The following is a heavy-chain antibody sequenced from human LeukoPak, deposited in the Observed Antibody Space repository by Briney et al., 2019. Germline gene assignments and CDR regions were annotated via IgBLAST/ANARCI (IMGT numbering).Heavy chain of an antibody. D-gene: IGHD3-22*01. CDR1: GFTFSSYA. V-gene: IGHV3-23*01. CDR2: ISGSGGST. Sequence: GGSLRLSCAASGFTFSSYAMSWVRQAPGKGLEWVSAISGSGGSTYYADSVKGRFTISRDNSKNTLYLQMNSLRAEDTAVYYCAKDYDSSGYLYNWLDPWGQGTLVTVSS. CDR3: AKDYDSSGYLYNWLDP. J-gene: IGHJ5*02.